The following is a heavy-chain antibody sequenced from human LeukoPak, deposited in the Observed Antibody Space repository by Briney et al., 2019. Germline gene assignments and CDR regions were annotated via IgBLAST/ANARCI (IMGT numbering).Heavy chain of an antibody. CDR3: ARDGARISMLRGGMDY. CDR2: ISAYNGKT. Sequence: ASVKVSCMASGYSFGTYGISWVRPPPGQGLEWMGWISAYNGKTNHAQKYEGRVTMTTDTSTTTAYMELRSLTSDATVVYYWARDGARISMLRGGMDYWGQGTLVSVSS. V-gene: IGHV1-18*04. CDR1: GYSFGTYG. D-gene: IGHD2-8*01. J-gene: IGHJ4*02.